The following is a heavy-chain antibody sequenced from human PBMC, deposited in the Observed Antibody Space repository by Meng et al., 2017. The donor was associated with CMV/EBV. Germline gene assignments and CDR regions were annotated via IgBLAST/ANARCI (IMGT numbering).Heavy chain of an antibody. CDR2: IYSGDST. CDR1: GFTVSSNY. V-gene: IGHV3-66*02. Sequence: GESLKISCAASGFTVSSNYMSWVRQAPGKGLEWVSVIYSGDSTYYADSVKGRFTISRDNSKNTLYLQMNSLRAEDTAVYYYARDSYCGGDCYSDYWGQGTLVTVSS. CDR3: ARDSYCGGDCYSDY. D-gene: IGHD2-21*01. J-gene: IGHJ4*02.